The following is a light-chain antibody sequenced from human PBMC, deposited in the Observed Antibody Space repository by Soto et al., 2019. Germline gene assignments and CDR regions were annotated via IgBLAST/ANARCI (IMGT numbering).Light chain of an antibody. CDR2: AAS. CDR1: QGIISY. CDR3: KQYYSXHRT. J-gene: IGKJ4*02. Sequence: AIRMTQSPSSLSASTGDRVTIACLASQGIISYLAWYQQKPGKAPKLLIYAASTFQSGVPSRFSGSGSGTDFTLTISCLQSDDFATYHAKQYYSXHRTCGCWTKV. V-gene: IGKV1-8*01.